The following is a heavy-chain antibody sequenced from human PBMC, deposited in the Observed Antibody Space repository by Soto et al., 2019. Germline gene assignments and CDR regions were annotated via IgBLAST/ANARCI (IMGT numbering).Heavy chain of an antibody. CDR3: AGDGWGLRSSWYLDY. CDR2: IIPIFGTA. D-gene: IGHD6-13*01. CDR1: GGTFSSYA. J-gene: IGHJ4*02. V-gene: IGHV1-69*12. Sequence: QVQLVQSGAEVKKPGSSVKVSCKASGGTFSSYAISWVRQAPGQGLEWMGGIIPIFGTANYAQKFQGRVTIXXDXSXXRAYREQSSLRCEDTAVYCCAGDGWGLRSSWYLDYWGQGTLVTVSS.